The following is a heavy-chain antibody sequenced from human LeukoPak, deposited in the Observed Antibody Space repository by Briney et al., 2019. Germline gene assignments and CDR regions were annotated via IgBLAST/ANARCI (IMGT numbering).Heavy chain of an antibody. CDR3: ARDRAAAGLTAFYYYMDV. Sequence: ASVKVSCKASGYTFTSYGISWVRQVPGQGLEWMGWISAYTGNTNYAQNLQGRVTMTTDTSTRTAYMDLRSLRSDDTAVYYCARDRAAAGLTAFYYYMDVWGKGTTVTVSS. D-gene: IGHD6-13*01. CDR2: ISAYTGNT. J-gene: IGHJ6*03. CDR1: GYTFTSYG. V-gene: IGHV1-18*01.